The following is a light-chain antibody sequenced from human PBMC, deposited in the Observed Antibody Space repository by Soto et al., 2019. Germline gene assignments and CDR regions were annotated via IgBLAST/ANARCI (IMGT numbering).Light chain of an antibody. Sequence: DIQMTRSPSSLSASVGDRVTITCRASQGISNYLAWFQQKPGKAPKSLIYAASSLQSGVPSKFSGSGSGTDFTLTIKNLQPEDIGTYYCQQYNSYPLTFGGGTKVDIK. CDR1: QGISNY. CDR2: AAS. V-gene: IGKV1-16*02. CDR3: QQYNSYPLT. J-gene: IGKJ4*01.